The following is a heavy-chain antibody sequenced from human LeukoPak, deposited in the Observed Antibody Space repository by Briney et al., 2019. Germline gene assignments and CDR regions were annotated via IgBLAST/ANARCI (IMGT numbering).Heavy chain of an antibody. V-gene: IGHV4-34*01. CDR2: INHSGST. Sequence: GSLRLSCKASGFVFGDYAMNWVRQPPGKGLEWIGEINHSGSTNYNPSLKSRVTISVDRSKKKFSLKLTSVTAADTAVYFCARGAEYYAIWRGYAGYSDYWGQGISVTVSS. CDR1: GFVFGDYA. J-gene: IGHJ4*02. D-gene: IGHD3-3*01. CDR3: ARGAEYYAIWRGYAGYSDY.